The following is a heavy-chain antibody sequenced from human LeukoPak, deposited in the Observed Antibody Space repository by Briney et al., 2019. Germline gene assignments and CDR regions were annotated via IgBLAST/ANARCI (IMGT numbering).Heavy chain of an antibody. Sequence: SVKVSCKASGGTFSSYAISWVRQAPGQGLEWMGRIIPIFGTANYAQKFQGRVTITTDESTSTAYMELSSLGSEDTAVYYCARAKWVAVAGFNFDYWGQGTLVTVSS. CDR1: GGTFSSYA. V-gene: IGHV1-69*05. J-gene: IGHJ4*02. CDR2: IIPIFGTA. CDR3: ARAKWVAVAGFNFDY. D-gene: IGHD6-19*01.